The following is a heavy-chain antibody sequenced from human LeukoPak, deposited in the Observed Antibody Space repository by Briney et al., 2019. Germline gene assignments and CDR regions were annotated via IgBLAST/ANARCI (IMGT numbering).Heavy chain of an antibody. CDR2: MNPNSGNT. Sequence: ASVKVSCKASGYTFTSYDINWVRQATGQGLEWMGWMNPNSGNTGYAQKFQGGVTMTRNTSISTAYMELSSLRSEDTAVYYCARGLGSHSDIVATIYWGQGTLVTVSS. CDR3: ARGLGSHSDIVATIY. CDR1: GYTFTSYD. J-gene: IGHJ4*02. D-gene: IGHD5-12*01. V-gene: IGHV1-8*01.